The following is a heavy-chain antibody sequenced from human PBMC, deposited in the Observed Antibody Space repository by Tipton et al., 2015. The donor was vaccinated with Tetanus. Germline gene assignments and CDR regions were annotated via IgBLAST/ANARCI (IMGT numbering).Heavy chain of an antibody. CDR1: GDSLSNGDYY. V-gene: IGHV4-30-4*01. CDR2: IYYSGST. J-gene: IGHJ4*02. Sequence: TLSLTCTVSGDSLSNGDYYWSWIRQPPGKGLESIGYIYYSGSTYYNPSLKSRVTISVDTSKNQFSLRLSSVTVADSAVYFCARVSRRNFYFDYWGPGAQVTVSS. D-gene: IGHD2/OR15-2a*01. CDR3: ARVSRRNFYFDY.